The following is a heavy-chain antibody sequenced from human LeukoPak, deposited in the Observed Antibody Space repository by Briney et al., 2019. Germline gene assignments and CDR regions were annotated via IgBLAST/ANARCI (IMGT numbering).Heavy chain of an antibody. CDR3: AREDYYYDSSGYYYDTGIDY. J-gene: IGHJ4*02. Sequence: PGGSLRLSCVASGFTFSSHGMSWIRQAPGKGLEWVSYISSSGSTMYYTDSVKGRFTISRDNAKNSLYLQMNSLRAEDTAVYYCAREDYYYDSSGYYYDTGIDYWGQGTLVTVSS. CDR2: ISSSGSTM. V-gene: IGHV3-48*04. CDR1: GFTFSSHG. D-gene: IGHD3-22*01.